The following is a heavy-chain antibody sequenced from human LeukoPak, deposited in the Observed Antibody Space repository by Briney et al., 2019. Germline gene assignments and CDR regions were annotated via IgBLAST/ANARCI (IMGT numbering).Heavy chain of an antibody. CDR1: GFTFSRYW. CDR3: ATLSWAPGGWFDP. CDR2: INSDGSST. Sequence: PGGSLRLSCAASGFTFSRYWMHWVRQAPGKGLVWVLRINSDGSSTSYADSVKGRFTISRDNAKNTLYLQMNSLRAEDTAVYYCATLSWAPGGWFDPWGQGTLVTVSS. J-gene: IGHJ5*02. D-gene: IGHD3-16*01. V-gene: IGHV3-74*01.